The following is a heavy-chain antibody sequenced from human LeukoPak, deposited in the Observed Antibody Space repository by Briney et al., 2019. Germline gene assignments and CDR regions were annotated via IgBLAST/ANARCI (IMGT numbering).Heavy chain of an antibody. J-gene: IGHJ4*02. CDR3: ARMARVDPFDY. D-gene: IGHD5-24*01. CDR2: IYSGGST. V-gene: IGHV3-53*01. CDR1: GFTVSSNY. Sequence: PGGSLRLSCAASGFTVSSNYMSWVRQAPGKGLEWVSVIYSGGSTYYADSVKGRFTISRGNSKNTLYLQMNSLRAEDTAVYYCARMARVDPFDYWGQGTLVTVSS.